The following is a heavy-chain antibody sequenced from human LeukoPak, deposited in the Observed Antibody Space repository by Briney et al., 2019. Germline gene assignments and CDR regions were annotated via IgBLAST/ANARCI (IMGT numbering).Heavy chain of an antibody. D-gene: IGHD3-22*01. V-gene: IGHV3-53*01. Sequence: GSLRLSCAASGFTVSSNYMSWVRQAPGKGLEWVSVIYSGGSTYYADSVKGRFTISRDNSKNTLYLQMNSLRAEDTAVYYCARGGHYYDSSGQYYFDYWGQGTLVTVSS. CDR2: IYSGGST. CDR3: ARGGHYYDSSGQYYFDY. J-gene: IGHJ4*02. CDR1: GFTVSSNY.